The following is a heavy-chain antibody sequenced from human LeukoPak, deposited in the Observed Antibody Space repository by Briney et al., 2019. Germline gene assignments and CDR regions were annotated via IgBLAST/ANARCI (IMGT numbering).Heavy chain of an antibody. Sequence: SETLSLTCTVSGYSISSGYYWSWIRQPPGKGLEWIGYIYYSGSTNYNPSLKSRVTISVDTSKNQFSLKLSSVTAADTAVYYCARDRDGYLDYWGQGTLVTVSS. V-gene: IGHV4-61*01. J-gene: IGHJ4*02. CDR1: GYSISSGYY. CDR3: ARDRDGYLDY. CDR2: IYYSGST. D-gene: IGHD5-24*01.